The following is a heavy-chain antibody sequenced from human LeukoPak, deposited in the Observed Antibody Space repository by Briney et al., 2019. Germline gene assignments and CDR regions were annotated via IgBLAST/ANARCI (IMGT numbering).Heavy chain of an antibody. V-gene: IGHV4-38-2*02. D-gene: IGHD3-3*01. CDR2: IYHRGST. Sequence: PSEALSLTCTVSGYSISSGYYWGWIRQPPGKGLECIGSIYHRGSTYYNPSLRSRVTISVDTSKNQFSLKLSSVTAADTAVYYCARHRSLYLRFGPRNMDVWGKGTTVTVSS. CDR1: GYSISSGYY. CDR3: ARHRSLYLRFGPRNMDV. J-gene: IGHJ6*03.